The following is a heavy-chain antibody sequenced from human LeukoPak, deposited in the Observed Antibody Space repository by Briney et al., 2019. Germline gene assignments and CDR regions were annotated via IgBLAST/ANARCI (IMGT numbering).Heavy chain of an antibody. J-gene: IGHJ3*02. Sequence: ASVKVSCKVSGYTLTELSMHWVRQAPGKGLEWMGGFDPEDGETIYAQKFQGRVTMTEDTSTDTAYTELSSLRSEDTAVYYCATASYGSGSYSESVDIWGQGTMVTVSS. CDR1: GYTLTELS. CDR3: ATASYGSGSYSESVDI. CDR2: FDPEDGET. D-gene: IGHD3-10*01. V-gene: IGHV1-24*01.